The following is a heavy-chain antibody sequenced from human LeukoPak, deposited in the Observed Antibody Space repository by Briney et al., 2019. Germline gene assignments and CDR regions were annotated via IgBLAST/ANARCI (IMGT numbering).Heavy chain of an antibody. D-gene: IGHD2-15*01. V-gene: IGHV3-30*18. CDR2: ISYDGSNK. CDR3: AEDELGYCSGGSCYPFDY. Sequence: GGSLRLSCAASGFTSSSYGMHWVRQAPGKGLEWVAVISYDGSNKYYADSVKGRFTISRDNSKNTLYLQMNSLRAEDTAVYYCAEDELGYCSGGSCYPFDYWGQGTLVTVSS. CDR1: GFTSSSYG. J-gene: IGHJ4*02.